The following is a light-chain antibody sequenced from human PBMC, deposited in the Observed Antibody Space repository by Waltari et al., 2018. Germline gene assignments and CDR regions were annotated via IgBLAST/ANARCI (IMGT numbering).Light chain of an antibody. CDR1: QSLLSSDGNTY. V-gene: IGKV2-30*01. CDR2: KVF. CDR3: MQLTQWPWT. Sequence: DAVLTQSPLSLPVTLGQPASISCRSSQSLLSSDGNTYLSWFQLRPGQSPRSLIYKVFDRDSGVPDRFSGSGSGTDFTLKISRVEAEDVGDYYCMQLTQWPWTFGQGTKVEIK. J-gene: IGKJ1*01.